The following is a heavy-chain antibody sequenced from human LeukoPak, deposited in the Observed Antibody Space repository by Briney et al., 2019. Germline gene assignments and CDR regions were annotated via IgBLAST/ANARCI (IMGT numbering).Heavy chain of an antibody. CDR1: GYSFTSYW. CDR3: ARPNDPDSIGDAFDI. CDR2: IFPGDSDT. D-gene: IGHD3-22*01. V-gene: IGHV5-51*01. Sequence: AESLLISCKASGYSFTSYWIGCLLHLPRKSLVWLGIIFPGDSDTRYSPSFQGQVTISADKSISTAYLQWSSLKASDTAMYYCARPNDPDSIGDAFDIWGQGTMVTVSS. J-gene: IGHJ3*02.